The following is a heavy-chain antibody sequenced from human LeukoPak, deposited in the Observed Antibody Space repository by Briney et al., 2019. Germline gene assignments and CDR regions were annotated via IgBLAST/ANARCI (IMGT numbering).Heavy chain of an antibody. D-gene: IGHD6-13*01. CDR3: ARADVPYSSLYFDY. J-gene: IGHJ4*02. CDR2: IYYSGST. CDR1: GGSISSSSYY. Sequence: SETLSLTCTVSGGSISSSSYYWGWIRQPPGKGLEWIGSIYYSGSTYYNPSLKSRVTISVDTSKNQFSLKLSSVTAADTAVYYCARADVPYSSLYFDYWGQGTLVTVSS. V-gene: IGHV4-39*07.